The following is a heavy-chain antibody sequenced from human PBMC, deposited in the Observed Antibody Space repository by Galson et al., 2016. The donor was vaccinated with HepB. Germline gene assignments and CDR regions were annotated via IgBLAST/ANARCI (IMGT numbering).Heavy chain of an antibody. D-gene: IGHD3-10*01. V-gene: IGHV3-33*01. CDR3: ARGVGYGSGSHFDY. J-gene: IGHJ4*02. CDR2: IWKDGSNR. CDR1: GFTFSNYG. Sequence: SLRLSCAASGFTFSNYGMHWVRQAPGKGLEWVALIWKDGSNRYYADSVKGRFTISRDNSKNTLYLQMNSLRAEDTAVYYCARGVGYGSGSHFDYWGQGTLVTVSA.